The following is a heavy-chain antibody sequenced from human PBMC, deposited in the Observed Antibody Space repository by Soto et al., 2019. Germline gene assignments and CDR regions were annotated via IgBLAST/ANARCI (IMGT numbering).Heavy chain of an antibody. V-gene: IGHV4-39*01. CDR1: GDYSISVRCY. J-gene: IGHJ4*02. D-gene: IGHD3-9*01. CDR2: IYFRGNT. CDR3: GRLEGLATISYYFDF. Sequence: LEILSHTWSVAGDYSISVRCYWSWIRQPPGKGLEWIGSIYFRGNTYYNPSLQTRVTISLDKSKSQFSLKLNSVTAADSAVYFCGRLEGLATISYYFDFWGQGVLVTVSS.